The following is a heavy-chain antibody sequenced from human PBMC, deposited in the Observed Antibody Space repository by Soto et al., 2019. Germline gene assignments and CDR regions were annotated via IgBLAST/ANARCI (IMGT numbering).Heavy chain of an antibody. Sequence: PGGSLRLSCAASGFTFNNFWMYWVRQTPEKGLVWVSGINSDETTTIYADSVKGRFTISRDNAKNTLYLQMNSLTVEDTAIYYCVRDIRWGQGTLVTVSS. CDR2: INSDETTT. V-gene: IGHV3-74*01. CDR1: GFTFNNFW. J-gene: IGHJ4*02. CDR3: VRDIR.